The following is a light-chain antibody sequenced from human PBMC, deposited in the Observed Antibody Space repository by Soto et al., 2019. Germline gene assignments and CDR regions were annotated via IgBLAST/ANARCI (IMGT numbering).Light chain of an antibody. CDR1: QDITNN. J-gene: IGKJ2*01. Sequence: DIQMTQSPSSLSASVGDRVTISCQASQDITNNVNWYQQKPGKAPKLLIYGAYSLETGVQSRFSSSGSRTDFTFTISSQQHEDFAAYYWQQYDNPPYTFGQGTKVEIK. CDR3: QQYDNPPYT. V-gene: IGKV1-33*01. CDR2: GAY.